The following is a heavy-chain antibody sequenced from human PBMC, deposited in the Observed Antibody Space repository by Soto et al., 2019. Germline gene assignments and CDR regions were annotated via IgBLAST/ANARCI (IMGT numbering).Heavy chain of an antibody. CDR2: INHSGST. J-gene: IGHJ4*02. CDR1: GGSFSGYY. V-gene: IGHV4-34*01. D-gene: IGHD4-17*01. Sequence: SETLSLTCAVYGGSFSGYYWTWIRQPPGTGLEWIGEINHSGSTNYNPSLKSRVTISVDTSKNQFSLKLSSVTAADTAVYYCARDFGYGDYYFDYWGQGTLVTVSS. CDR3: ARDFGYGDYYFDY.